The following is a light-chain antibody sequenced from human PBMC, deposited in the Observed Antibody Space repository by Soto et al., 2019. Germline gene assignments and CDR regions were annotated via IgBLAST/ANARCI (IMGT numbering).Light chain of an antibody. Sequence: EIVLTQSPATLSLSPGERATLSCRASQSVSSYLAWYQQKPGQAPRLLNYDASNRATGIPARFSGSGSGTDFTLTISSLEPEDFAVYYCQQRSNWWTFGGGTKVEIK. CDR3: QQRSNWWT. V-gene: IGKV3-11*01. J-gene: IGKJ4*01. CDR1: QSVSSY. CDR2: DAS.